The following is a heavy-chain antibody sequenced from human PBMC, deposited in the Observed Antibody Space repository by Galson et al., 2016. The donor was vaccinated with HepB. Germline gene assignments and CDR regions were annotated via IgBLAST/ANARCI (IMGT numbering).Heavy chain of an antibody. D-gene: IGHD3-16*02. V-gene: IGHV1-69*13. CDR2: IIPISRTV. J-gene: IGHJ3*02. CDR1: GGTFSSYT. Sequence: SVKVSCKASGGTFSSYTISWVRQAPGQGLEWMGGIIPISRTVKYAQTFQGRVTITADESMNTAYMELSSLRSEDTALYYCARVGAYVWGTYRSPRAVDIWGQGTMVTVS. CDR3: ARVGAYVWGTYRSPRAVDI.